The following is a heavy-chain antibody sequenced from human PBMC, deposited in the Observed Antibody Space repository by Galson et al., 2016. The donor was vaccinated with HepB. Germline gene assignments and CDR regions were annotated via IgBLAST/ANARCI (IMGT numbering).Heavy chain of an antibody. CDR1: GFTFSSYG. D-gene: IGHD2-2*01. Sequence: SLRLSCAASGFTFSSYGMHWVRQAPGKGLEWVAFIPYDGSNKKYADSVKGRFTISRDNSKKTLYLQMNSLRAEDTAVYYCAKDGRIYRSSASCHDHFHYWGQGTLVTVSS. CDR3: AKDGRIYRSSASCHDHFHY. V-gene: IGHV3-30*18. CDR2: IPYDGSNK. J-gene: IGHJ4*02.